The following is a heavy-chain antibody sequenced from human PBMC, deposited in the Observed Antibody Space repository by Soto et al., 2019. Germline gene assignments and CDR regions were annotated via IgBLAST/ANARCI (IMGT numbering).Heavy chain of an antibody. CDR2: ISSSGGST. CDR1: GFTFSSYA. CDR3: AKFYGGNSAHTYTIDP. Sequence: EVQLLESGGGLVQPGGSLRLSCAASGFTFSSYAMSWVRQAPEKGLEWVSTISSSGGSTHYADSVKGRFTISRDNSKNTLYLQMNSLRAEDTAVYYCAKFYGGNSAHTYTIDPWGQGTLVTVSS. J-gene: IGHJ5*02. D-gene: IGHD2-21*02. V-gene: IGHV3-23*01.